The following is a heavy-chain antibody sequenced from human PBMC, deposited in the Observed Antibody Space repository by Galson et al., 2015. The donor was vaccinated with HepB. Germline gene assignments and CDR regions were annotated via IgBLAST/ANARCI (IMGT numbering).Heavy chain of an antibody. CDR2: INPSTGTA. Sequence: SVKVSCKASGYSFTTFYLHWLRQAPGQGFEWMGIINPSTGTATYAQEFQGRVTMTRDTPASTVYMEVTSLRSEDTAVYYCARDDIGTSGLWFGRFDPWGQGTLVIVSS. J-gene: IGHJ5*02. D-gene: IGHD3-10*01. V-gene: IGHV1-46*01. CDR1: GYSFTTFY. CDR3: ARDDIGTSGLWFGRFDP.